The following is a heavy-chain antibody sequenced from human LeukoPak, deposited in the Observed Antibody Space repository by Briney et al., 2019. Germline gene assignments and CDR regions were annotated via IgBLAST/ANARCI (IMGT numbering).Heavy chain of an antibody. J-gene: IGHJ5*02. CDR1: GVSISSGHW. CDR2: IYHSGST. D-gene: IGHD1-26*01. Sequence: NPSGTLSLTCAVSGVSISSGHWWSWVRQPPGKGLEWLGEIYHSGSTNYNAALKSRVTISVDTSKSQFSLKLNSVTVADTAVYYCARDYAPWWGLHENWFDPWGQGTLVTVSS. CDR3: ARDYAPWWGLHENWFDP. V-gene: IGHV4-4*02.